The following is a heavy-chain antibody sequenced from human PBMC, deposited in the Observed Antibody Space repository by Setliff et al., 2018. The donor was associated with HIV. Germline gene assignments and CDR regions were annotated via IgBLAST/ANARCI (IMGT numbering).Heavy chain of an antibody. CDR3: AKASQLAHCSGVRCYPFDY. Sequence: GESLKISCAASGFTFSNYAMNWVRQAPGTGLEWVSSIVGSGDNTYYADSVKGRFTISRDSSNNKLYLQMNSLRGEDTAAYHCAKASQLAHCSGVRCYPFDYWGQGSLVTVSS. D-gene: IGHD2-15*01. CDR2: IVGSGDNT. J-gene: IGHJ4*02. V-gene: IGHV3-23*01. CDR1: GFTFSNYA.